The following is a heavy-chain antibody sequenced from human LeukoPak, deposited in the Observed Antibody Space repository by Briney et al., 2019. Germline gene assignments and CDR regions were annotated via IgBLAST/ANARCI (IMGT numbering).Heavy chain of an antibody. CDR3: ARISGTTPRY. Sequence: PGRSLRLSCAASGFIFSNSNMNWVRQAPGKGLEWVSYISGSSSSSNTIYYADSVKGRFTISRDNAKNSLYLQMNSLGAEDTAVYYCARISGTTPRYWGQGTLVTVSS. CDR1: GFIFSNSN. CDR2: ISGSSSSSNTI. V-gene: IGHV3-48*01. D-gene: IGHD3-10*01. J-gene: IGHJ4*02.